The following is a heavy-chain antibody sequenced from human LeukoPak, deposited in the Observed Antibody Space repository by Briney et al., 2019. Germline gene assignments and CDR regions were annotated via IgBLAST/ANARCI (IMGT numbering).Heavy chain of an antibody. CDR2: FDPEDGKT. V-gene: IGHV1-24*01. J-gene: IGHJ6*02. CDR1: GYTLTELS. D-gene: IGHD6-13*01. CDR3: ATGYLVTAGLMDV. Sequence: ASVKVSCKVSGYTLTELSMFWVRQAPGKGLEWMGSFDPEDGKTIYAQKFQGRVTMTEDTSTDTAYMELSSLRSEDAAVYYCATGYLVTAGLMDVWGQGTTVTVSS.